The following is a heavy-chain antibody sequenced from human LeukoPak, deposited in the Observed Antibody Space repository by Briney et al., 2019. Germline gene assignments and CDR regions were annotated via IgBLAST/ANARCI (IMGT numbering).Heavy chain of an antibody. CDR3: ARGGTPGYSSGRIDY. D-gene: IGHD6-19*01. CDR1: GFTVSSYY. J-gene: IGHJ4*02. V-gene: IGHV3-53*04. CDR2: IYSGSNR. Sequence: GGSLRLSCVASGFTVSSYYMRWVRQAPGKGLEWVSVIYSGSNRYNADSVKGRFTISRHNSENTLYLHMNSLRVEDTAVYFCARGGTPGYSSGRIDYWGQGTLVTVSS.